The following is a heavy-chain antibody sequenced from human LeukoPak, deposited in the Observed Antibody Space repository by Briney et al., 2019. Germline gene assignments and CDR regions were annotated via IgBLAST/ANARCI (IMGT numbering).Heavy chain of an antibody. J-gene: IGHJ3*02. CDR1: GGSISSGYYY. CDR2: IYNSGTT. CDR3: ARALVNYYDVLTGYYKHPIDAFDI. Sequence: SQTLSLTCTVSGGSISSGYYYWSWIRQPPGKGLEWIGRIYNSGTTNYNPSLRSRVSMSLDTSKNRFSLRLSSVTAADTAVYYCARALVNYYDVLTGYYKHPIDAFDIWGQGTLVTVSS. D-gene: IGHD3-9*01. V-gene: IGHV4-61*02.